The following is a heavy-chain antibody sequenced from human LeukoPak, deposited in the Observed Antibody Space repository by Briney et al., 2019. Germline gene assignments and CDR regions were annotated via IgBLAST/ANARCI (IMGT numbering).Heavy chain of an antibody. J-gene: IGHJ5*02. CDR2: INSDGSST. Sequence: PGGSLRLSCAASGFTFSSYWMHWVRQAPGKGLVWVSRINSDGSSTSYADSVKGRFTISRDNAKNSLYLQMNSLRAEDTAVYYCARKYYDILTGYDSYNWFDPWGQGTLVTVSS. CDR1: GFTFSSYW. V-gene: IGHV3-74*01. D-gene: IGHD3-9*01. CDR3: ARKYYDILTGYDSYNWFDP.